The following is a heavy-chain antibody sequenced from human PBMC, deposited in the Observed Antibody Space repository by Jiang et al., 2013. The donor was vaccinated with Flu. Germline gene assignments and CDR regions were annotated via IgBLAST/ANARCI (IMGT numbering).Heavy chain of an antibody. D-gene: IGHD4-17*01. J-gene: IGHJ3*02. V-gene: IGHV4-59*08. CDR1: GGSIISFL. Sequence: GLVKPSETLSLTCNVSGGSIISFLWSWIRLPPGEALEWLGHISDSGRTNYNPSLKSRVAMTVARSKNQFSLRLSSVTAADTAVYYCARHGGAYGLFDTWGQGTVVSVSS. CDR3: ARHGGAYGLFDT. CDR2: ISDSGRT.